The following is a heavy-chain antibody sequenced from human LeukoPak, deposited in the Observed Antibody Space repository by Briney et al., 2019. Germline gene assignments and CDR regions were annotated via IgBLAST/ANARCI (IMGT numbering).Heavy chain of an antibody. D-gene: IGHD6-13*01. CDR1: GYTFTSYG. J-gene: IGHJ4*02. CDR2: ISAYNGNT. V-gene: IGHV1-18*01. CDR3: ARDFSSWYERPHTGFDY. Sequence: GASVKVSCKTSGYTFTSYGISWVRQAPGQGLEWMGWISAYNGNTNYAQKLQGRVTMTTDTSTTTAYMELRSLRSEDTAVYYCARDFSSWYERPHTGFDYWGQGTLVTVSS.